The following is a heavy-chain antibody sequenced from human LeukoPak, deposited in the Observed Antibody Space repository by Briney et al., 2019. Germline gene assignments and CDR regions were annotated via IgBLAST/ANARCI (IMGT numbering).Heavy chain of an antibody. J-gene: IGHJ4*02. Sequence: SETLSLTCTVSGGSISIYYWSWIRQPPGKGLEWIGYIYNSGSTIYNPSLKSRVTISVDTSKNQFSLKLSSVTAADTAVYYCATIYSSSWYLFDYWGQGTLVTVSS. CDR2: IYNSGST. V-gene: IGHV4-4*08. CDR1: GGSISIYY. CDR3: ATIYSSSWYLFDY. D-gene: IGHD6-13*01.